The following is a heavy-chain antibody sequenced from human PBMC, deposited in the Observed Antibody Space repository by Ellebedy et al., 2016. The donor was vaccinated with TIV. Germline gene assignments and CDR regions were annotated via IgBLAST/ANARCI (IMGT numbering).Heavy chain of an antibody. CDR2: IKPDGSEK. D-gene: IGHD1-14*01. V-gene: IGHV3-7*01. CDR3: ATAVPDDDAFDL. J-gene: IGHJ3*01. Sequence: GESLKISCAASEVTVSSNYMSWVRQAPGKGLEWVANIKPDGSEKYYVDSVKGRFTISRDNAKNSLYLQMNSLRAEDTAVYYCATAVPDDDAFDLWGQGTVVTVSS. CDR1: EVTVSSNY.